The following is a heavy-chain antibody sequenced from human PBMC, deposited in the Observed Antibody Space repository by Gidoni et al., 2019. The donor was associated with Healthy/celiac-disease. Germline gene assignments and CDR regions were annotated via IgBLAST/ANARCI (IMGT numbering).Heavy chain of an antibody. V-gene: IGHV4-39*01. CDR2: IYYSGST. J-gene: IGHJ5*02. D-gene: IGHD3-3*01. CDR1: GCSLSSSSYY. Sequence: QLQLQESGPGLVKPSETLSLTCTVSGCSLSSSSYYWGWIRQPPGKGLEWIGSIYYSGSTYYNPSLKSRVTISVDTSKNQFSLKLSSVTAADTAVYYCASQAVNYDFWSGTNWFDPWGQGTLVTVSS. CDR3: ASQAVNYDFWSGTNWFDP.